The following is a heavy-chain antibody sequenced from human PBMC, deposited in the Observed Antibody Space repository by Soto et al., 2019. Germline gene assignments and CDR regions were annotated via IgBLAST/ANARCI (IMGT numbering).Heavy chain of an antibody. CDR3: AKDRYSSGWQPGDY. Sequence: QVQLVESGGGVVQPGRSLRLSCAASGFTFSSYGMHWVRQAPGKGLEWVAVISYDGSNKYYADSVKGRFTISRDNSKNTLYLQMNSLRAEDTAVYYCAKDRYSSGWQPGDYWGQGTLVTVSS. D-gene: IGHD6-19*01. V-gene: IGHV3-30*18. CDR2: ISYDGSNK. CDR1: GFTFSSYG. J-gene: IGHJ4*02.